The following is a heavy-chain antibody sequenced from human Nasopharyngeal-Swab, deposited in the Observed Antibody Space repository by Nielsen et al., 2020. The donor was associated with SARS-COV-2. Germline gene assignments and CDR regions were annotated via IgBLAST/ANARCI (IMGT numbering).Heavy chain of an antibody. V-gene: IGHV4-31*03. J-gene: IGHJ5*02. CDR3: ARDRTAAPGIWFDP. CDR2: IYYSGST. D-gene: IGHD6-13*01. CDR1: GGPISSGGYY. Sequence: PLSLTFTLPGGPISSGGYYWSWIRQHPGKGLEWIGYIYYSGSTYYNPSLKSRVTISVDTSKNQFSLKLSSVTAADTAVYYCARDRTAAPGIWFDPWGQGTLVTVSS.